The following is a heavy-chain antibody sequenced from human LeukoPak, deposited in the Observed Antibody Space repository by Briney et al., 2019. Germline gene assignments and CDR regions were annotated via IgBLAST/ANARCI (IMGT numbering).Heavy chain of an antibody. CDR1: GGSINSYY. J-gene: IGHJ4*02. V-gene: IGHV4-4*07. CDR3: ARDSIRAGYYDSSGTLLFDY. Sequence: SETLSLTCTVSGGSINSYYWSWIRQPAGKGLEWIGRIYTSGSTNYNPSLKSRVTISVDTSKNQFSLKLSSVTAADTAVYYCARDSIRAGYYDSSGTLLFDYWGQGTLVTVSS. CDR2: IYTSGST. D-gene: IGHD3-22*01.